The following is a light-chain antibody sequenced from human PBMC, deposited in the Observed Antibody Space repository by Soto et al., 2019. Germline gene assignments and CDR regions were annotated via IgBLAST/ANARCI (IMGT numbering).Light chain of an antibody. Sequence: QSALTQPASVSGSPGQSVTISCTGTSSDVGAYKYVSWYQQHPGEAPKLMIYEVSNRPSGVSNRFSGSKSGNTASLTISGLQADDEADYYCNSYAGDIIRFVFGTGTKVTVL. J-gene: IGLJ1*01. CDR3: NSYAGDIIRFV. CDR2: EVS. V-gene: IGLV2-14*01. CDR1: SSDVGAYKY.